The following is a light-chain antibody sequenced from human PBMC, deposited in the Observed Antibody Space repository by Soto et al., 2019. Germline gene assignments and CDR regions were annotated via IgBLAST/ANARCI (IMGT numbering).Light chain of an antibody. V-gene: IGLV1-51*01. CDR2: DNN. J-gene: IGLJ1*01. Sequence: QSVLTQPPSGSAAAGQKVTISCSGSTSNIGNNFVSWYRQLPGTAPKLLIYDNNRRPSGVPDRFSGSKSGTSATLGITGLQTGDEADYYCGTWDSSLSAEVFGTGTKVTVL. CDR3: GTWDSSLSAEV. CDR1: TSNIGNNF.